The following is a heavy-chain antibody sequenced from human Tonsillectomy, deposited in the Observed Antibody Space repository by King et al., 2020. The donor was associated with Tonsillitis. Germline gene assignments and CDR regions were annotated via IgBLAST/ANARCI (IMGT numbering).Heavy chain of an antibody. CDR3: ARQTGDYGDYEFYFDY. V-gene: IGHV3-33*01. CDR2: IWYDGSNK. D-gene: IGHD4-17*01. J-gene: IGHJ4*02. Sequence: VQLVESGGGVVQPGRSLRLSCAASGFTSSSYGMHWGRQAPGKGLEWVAVIWYDGSNKYYADSVKGRFTISRDNSKNTLYLQMNSLRAEDTAVYYCARQTGDYGDYEFYFDYWGQGTLVTVSS. CDR1: GFTSSSYG.